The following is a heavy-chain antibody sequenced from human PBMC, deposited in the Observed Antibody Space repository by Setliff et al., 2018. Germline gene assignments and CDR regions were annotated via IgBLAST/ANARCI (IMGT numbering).Heavy chain of an antibody. J-gene: IGHJ4*02. V-gene: IGHV4-59*08. CDR3: ARSPSSGAYWNPRPFYSDY. Sequence: SETLSLTCTVSGVSIRGFYWTWIRQSPKRGLEWLGYAFHTGKTDYNPSVKSRVTISLDTSKNHFSLKLDSVTAADTALYYCARSPSSGAYWNPRPFYSDYWARGTLVTVSS. CDR1: GVSIRGFY. D-gene: IGHD1-26*01. CDR2: AFHTGKT.